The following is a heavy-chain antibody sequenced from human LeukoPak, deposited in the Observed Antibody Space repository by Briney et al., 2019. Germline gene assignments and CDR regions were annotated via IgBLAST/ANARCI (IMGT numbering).Heavy chain of an antibody. J-gene: IGHJ3*02. D-gene: IGHD4-17*01. CDR1: GGSISSYY. V-gene: IGHV4-34*01. CDR2: INHSGST. CDR3: ARESVTKHAFDI. Sequence: ASETLSLTCTVSGGSISSYYWSWIRQPPGKGLEWIGEINHSGSTNYNPSLKSRVTISVDTSKNQFSLKLSSVTAADTAVYYCARESVTKHAFDIWGQGTMVTVSS.